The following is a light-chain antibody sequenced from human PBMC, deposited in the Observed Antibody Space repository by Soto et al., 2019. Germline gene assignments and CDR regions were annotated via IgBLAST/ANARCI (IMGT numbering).Light chain of an antibody. CDR1: QSVCSRC. CDR3: QHYGTTPWT. J-gene: IGKJ1*01. CDR2: GAS. V-gene: IGKV3-20*01. Sequence: ETVLTQSPGTLSLSPGERVTLSCRTSQSVCSRCFAWYQQKPGQSHRLLIYGASTRATGIPDRFSGSGSGTDFTLTISRLEPEDFAVDYCQHYGTTPWTFGQGTKVAIK.